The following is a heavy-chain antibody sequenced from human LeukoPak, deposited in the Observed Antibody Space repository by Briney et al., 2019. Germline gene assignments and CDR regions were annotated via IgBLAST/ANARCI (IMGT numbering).Heavy chain of an antibody. CDR3: ARDSTEGSIFGVVSGDHGDY. CDR2: IIPIFGTA. J-gene: IGHJ4*02. CDR1: GGTFSSYA. V-gene: IGHV1-69*05. D-gene: IGHD3-3*01. Sequence: ASVKVSCKASGGTFSSYAISWVRQAPGQGLEWMGGIIPIFGTANYAQKFQGRVTITTDESTSTAYMELSSLRSEDTAVYYCARDSTEGSIFGVVSGDHGDYWGQGTLVTVSS.